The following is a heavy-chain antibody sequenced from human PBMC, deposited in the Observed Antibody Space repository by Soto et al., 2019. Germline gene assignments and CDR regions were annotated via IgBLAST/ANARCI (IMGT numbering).Heavy chain of an antibody. D-gene: IGHD3-16*02. CDR3: AGVGGWGEISPYFAY. CDR1: GGSISDYQ. Sequence: SETLSLTCSVSGGSISDYQWNWIRQPPGKGLEWIGYIYYSGRTNYNPSLKSRVTISLDTSTKQFSLRLRSVTAADTAVYYCAGVGGWGEISPYFAYGGQGTWVTVPP. J-gene: IGHJ4*02. V-gene: IGHV4-59*01. CDR2: IYYSGRT.